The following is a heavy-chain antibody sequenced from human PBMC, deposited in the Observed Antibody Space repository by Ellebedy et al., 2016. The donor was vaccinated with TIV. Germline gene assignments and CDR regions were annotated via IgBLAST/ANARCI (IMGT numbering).Heavy chain of an antibody. Sequence: PGGSLRLSCAASGFTLSNYAMSRVRQAPGQGRQWVASVNNGNNSYYAESARGRFTISRDTFMNTVSLQMNSLRADDTGVYYFAKDHRSSGWPAFDSWGQGTLVTVSS. D-gene: IGHD6-19*01. V-gene: IGHV3-23*05. CDR3: AKDHRSSGWPAFDS. J-gene: IGHJ4*02. CDR2: VNNGNNS. CDR1: GFTLSNYA.